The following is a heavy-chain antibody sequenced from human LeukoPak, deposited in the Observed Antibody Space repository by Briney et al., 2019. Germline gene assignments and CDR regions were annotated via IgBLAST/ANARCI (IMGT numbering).Heavy chain of an antibody. CDR1: GFTFSSYG. V-gene: IGHV3-30*02. J-gene: IGHJ4*02. D-gene: IGHD2-15*01. CDR2: IRYDGSNK. Sequence: PGGSLRLSCAASGFTFSSYGMHWVRQAPGKGLEWVAFIRYDGSNKYYADSVKGRFTISRDNSKNTLYLQMNSLRAEDTAVYYCAKEAEGYCSGGSCPEGYWGQGTLVTVSS. CDR3: AKEAEGYCSGGSCPEGY.